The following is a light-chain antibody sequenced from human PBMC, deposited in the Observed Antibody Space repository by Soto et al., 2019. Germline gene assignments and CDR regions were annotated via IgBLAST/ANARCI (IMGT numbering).Light chain of an antibody. J-gene: IGLJ1*01. CDR1: TSDSGAYNY. CDR3: CSYTTRYTYE. Sequence: QCALGQPAPVSGSPGQSITISCTGTTSDSGAYNYVSWYQQHSGKVPKLIIFEVNNRPSGVSDRFSGSKSATTAYLTISGLEAEDGAVYYCCSYTTRYTYEIGTRTNGTVL. V-gene: IGLV2-14*03. CDR2: EVN.